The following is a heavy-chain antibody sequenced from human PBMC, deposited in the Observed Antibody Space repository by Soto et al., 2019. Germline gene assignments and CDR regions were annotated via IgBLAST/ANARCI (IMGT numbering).Heavy chain of an antibody. CDR1: GFTFSSYS. CDR2: ISSSSSTI. V-gene: IGHV3-48*02. D-gene: IGHD3-10*01. J-gene: IGHJ4*02. Sequence: QTGGSLRLSCAASGFTFSSYSMNWVRQAPGKGLEWVSYISSSSSTIYYADSVKGRFTISRDNAKNSLYLQMNSLRDEDTAVYYCARDRRGWFGEKPYYFDYWGPGTLVTVSS. CDR3: ARDRRGWFGEKPYYFDY.